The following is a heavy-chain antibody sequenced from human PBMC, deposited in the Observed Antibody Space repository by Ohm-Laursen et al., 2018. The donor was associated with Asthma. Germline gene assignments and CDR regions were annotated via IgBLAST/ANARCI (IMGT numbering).Heavy chain of an antibody. V-gene: IGHV4-31*03. J-gene: IGHJ4*02. CDR2: IYYRGST. D-gene: IGHD5-24*01. CDR1: GDSITSTNYY. CDR3: ARDRRDGYNLYYFDY. Sequence: TLSLTCTVSGDSITSTNYYWNWIRQHPGKDLEWIGYIYYRGSTYSNPSLKSRLTISLDTSKNQFSLKLSSVTAADTAVYYCARDRRDGYNLYYFDYWGQGTLVTVSS.